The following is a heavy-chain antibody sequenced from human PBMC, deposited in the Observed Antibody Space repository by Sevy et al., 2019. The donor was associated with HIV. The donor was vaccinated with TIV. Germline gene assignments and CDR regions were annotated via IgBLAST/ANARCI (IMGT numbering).Heavy chain of an antibody. V-gene: IGHV3-7*01. Sequence: GGSLRLSCAASGFTFRNHWMTWVRQAPGKGLEWVANMNQDESEKSYVDSVKGRFTISRDDAKNSLYLQMNSLRVEDTAMYYCATDYSWGQGTLVTVSS. CDR3: ATDYS. CDR1: GFTFRNHW. J-gene: IGHJ4*02. CDR2: MNQDESEK. D-gene: IGHD5-12*01.